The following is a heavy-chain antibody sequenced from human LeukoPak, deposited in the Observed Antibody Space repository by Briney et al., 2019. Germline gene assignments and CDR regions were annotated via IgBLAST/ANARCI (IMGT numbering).Heavy chain of an antibody. Sequence: SETLSLTCTVSGGSISSHYWSWIRQPPGKGLEWIGYIYYSGSTNYNPSLKSRVTISVDTSKNQFSLKLSSVTAADTAVYYCARVPSLAARSYFDYWGQGTLVTVSS. CDR2: IYYSGST. D-gene: IGHD6-6*01. V-gene: IGHV4-59*11. CDR1: GGSISSHY. CDR3: ARVPSLAARSYFDY. J-gene: IGHJ4*02.